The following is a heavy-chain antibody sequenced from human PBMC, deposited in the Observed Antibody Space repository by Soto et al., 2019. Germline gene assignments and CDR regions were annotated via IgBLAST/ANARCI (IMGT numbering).Heavy chain of an antibody. V-gene: IGHV1-3*01. CDR1: GYTFTSYA. D-gene: IGHD2-2*01. Sequence: ASVKVSCKASGYTFTSYAMNWVRQAPGQRLEWMGWINAGNGNTKYSQKFQGRVTMTRDTSTSTAYMELRSLRSDDTAVYYCARADTISSSTSAIMDWFDPWGQGTLVTVSS. CDR2: INAGNGNT. J-gene: IGHJ5*02. CDR3: ARADTISSSTSAIMDWFDP.